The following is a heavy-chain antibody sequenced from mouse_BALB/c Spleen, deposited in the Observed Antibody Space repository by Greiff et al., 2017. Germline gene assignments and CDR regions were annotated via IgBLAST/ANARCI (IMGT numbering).Heavy chain of an antibody. V-gene: IGHV5-9-4*01. CDR2: ISSGGSYT. Sequence: EVQRVESGGGLVKPGGSLKLSCAASGFTFSSYAMSWVRQSPEKRLEWVAEISSGGSYTYYPDTVTGRFTISRDNAKNTLYLEMSSLRSEDTAMYYCAREGGLRKGYYFDYWGQGTTLTVSS. CDR1: GFTFSSYA. CDR3: AREGGLRKGYYFDY. J-gene: IGHJ2*01. D-gene: IGHD2-2*01.